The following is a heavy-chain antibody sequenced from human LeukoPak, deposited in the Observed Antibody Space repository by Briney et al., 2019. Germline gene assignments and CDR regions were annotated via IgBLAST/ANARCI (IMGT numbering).Heavy chain of an antibody. D-gene: IGHD2-15*01. CDR1: GFTFSSCS. CDR2: ISRSSSYR. CDR3: ARDYCSGVSCYYFDY. V-gene: IGHV3-21*01. J-gene: IGHJ4*02. Sequence: PGGSLRLSCAASGFTFSSCSMNWVRQAPGKGLEWVSSISRSSSYRYYADSVKGRFTISRDNAKNSLYLQMNSLRAEDTAVYYCARDYCSGVSCYYFDYWGQGTLVTVSS.